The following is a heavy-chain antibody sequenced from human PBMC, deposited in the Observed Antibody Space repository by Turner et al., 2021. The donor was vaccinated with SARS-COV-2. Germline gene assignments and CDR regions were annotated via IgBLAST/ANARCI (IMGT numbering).Heavy chain of an antibody. J-gene: IGHJ4*02. Sequence: QVQLVESGGGVVQPGSSLTLSCAAPGFTFSTYGMHGVRQAPGKGLEWVAVISYDGTNKYYLDSVRGRFTISRDNSKNTLYLQMNSLRADDTAVFYCAKQRDGYNSPFDYWGQGALVSVSS. V-gene: IGHV3-30*18. CDR3: AKQRDGYNSPFDY. D-gene: IGHD1-1*01. CDR1: GFTFSTYG. CDR2: ISYDGTNK.